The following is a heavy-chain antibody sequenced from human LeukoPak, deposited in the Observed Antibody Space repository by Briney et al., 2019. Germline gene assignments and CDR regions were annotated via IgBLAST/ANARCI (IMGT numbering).Heavy chain of an antibody. J-gene: IGHJ4*02. V-gene: IGHV4-61*08. D-gene: IGHD6-13*01. CDR3: ARGVYIAAAQYAY. CDR1: GGSISSGGYY. CDR2: IYYSGTT. Sequence: SETLSLTCTVSGGSISSGGYYWSWIRQHPGKGLEWIGYIYYSGTTNYNPSLKSRVTISVDTSKNQFSLKLSPVTAADTAVYYCARGVYIAAAQYAYWGQGTLVTVSS.